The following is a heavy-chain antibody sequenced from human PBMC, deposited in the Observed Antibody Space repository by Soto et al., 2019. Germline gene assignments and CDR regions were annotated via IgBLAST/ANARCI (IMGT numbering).Heavy chain of an antibody. CDR1: GGTFTSYT. CDR2: IIPILGIT. CDR3: ARADVGGSYWFAP. V-gene: IGHV1-69*02. Sequence: SVKVSCKASGGTFTSYTISWVRQAPGQGLEWMARIIPILGITNYAQKFQGRVTITADKSTNTAYMELSSLRSEDTAVYYCARADVGGSYWFAPWGQGTLVTVSS. J-gene: IGHJ5*02. D-gene: IGHD3-3*01.